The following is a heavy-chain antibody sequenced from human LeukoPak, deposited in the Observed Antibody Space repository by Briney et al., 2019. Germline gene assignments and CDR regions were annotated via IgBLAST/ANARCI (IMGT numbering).Heavy chain of an antibody. CDR1: GGSFSGYY. J-gene: IGHJ3*02. CDR3: ARSDGYGLIGI. Sequence: SETLSLTCAVYGGSFSGYYWSWIRQPPGKTLEWIGSIYSSGSTYYNPSLKSRVIILFDTAKNHFSLNLSSVTAADTAVYYCARSDGYGLIGIWGQGTMVTVSS. CDR2: IYSSGST. V-gene: IGHV4-34*01. D-gene: IGHD3-10*01.